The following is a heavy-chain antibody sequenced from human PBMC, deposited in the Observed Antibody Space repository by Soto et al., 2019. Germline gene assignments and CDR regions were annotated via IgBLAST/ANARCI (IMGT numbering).Heavy chain of an antibody. CDR1: GGSINSYY. V-gene: IGHV4-59*01. CDR3: ARHFYDPSGYRHYLDY. CDR2: VSYSGST. Sequence: QVQLQESGPGLVKPSETLSLTCTVSGGSINSYYWSWVRQSPGKGLEWIGYVSYSGSTNYHPSLKSRVTISVDTSKSQFSLNLRSVTAADTAVYYCARHFYDPSGYRHYLDYWGQGTLVTVST. J-gene: IGHJ4*02. D-gene: IGHD3-22*01.